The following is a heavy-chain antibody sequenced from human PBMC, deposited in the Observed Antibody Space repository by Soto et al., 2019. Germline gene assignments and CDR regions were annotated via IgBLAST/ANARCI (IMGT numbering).Heavy chain of an antibody. CDR2: INPNRGGT. CDR1: GYTFTGYY. CDR3: ARDRGGGYSGYDLVY. V-gene: IGHV1-2*04. D-gene: IGHD5-12*01. J-gene: IGHJ4*02. Sequence: QVQLVQSGAEVKKPGASVKVSCKASGYTFTGYYMHWVRQAPGQGLEWMGWINPNRGGTNYAQKFQGWVTMTRDTSISTDYMELSRLRSDDTAVYYCARDRGGGYSGYDLVYWGQGTLVTVSS.